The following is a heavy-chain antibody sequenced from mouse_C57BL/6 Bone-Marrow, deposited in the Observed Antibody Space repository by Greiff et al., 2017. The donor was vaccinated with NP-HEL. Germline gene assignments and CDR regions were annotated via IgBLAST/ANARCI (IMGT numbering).Heavy chain of an antibody. CDR2: IDPSDSYT. V-gene: IGHV1-69*01. CDR3: ARTFITTVVATPFYYAMDD. D-gene: IGHD1-1*01. J-gene: IGHJ4*01. Sequence: QVQLQQPGAELVMPGASVKLSCKASGYTFTSYWMHWVKQRPGQGLEWIGEIDPSDSYTNYNQKFKGKSTLTVDKSSSTAYMQLSSLTSEDSAVYYCARTFITTVVATPFYYAMDDWGQGTSVTVSS. CDR1: GYTFTSYW.